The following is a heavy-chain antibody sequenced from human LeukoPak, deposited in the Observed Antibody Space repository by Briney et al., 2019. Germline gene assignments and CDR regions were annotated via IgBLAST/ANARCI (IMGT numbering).Heavy chain of an antibody. D-gene: IGHD4-17*01. Sequence: GGSLRLSCAASGFTFSSYEMNWVRQAPGKGLEWVSYISSSGSTIYYADSVKGRFTISRDNAKNSLYLQMNSLRAEDTAVYYCARNRYGDYAYYYYYMDVWGKGTTVTVSS. J-gene: IGHJ6*03. CDR1: GFTFSSYE. CDR2: ISSSGSTI. V-gene: IGHV3-48*03. CDR3: ARNRYGDYAYYYYYMDV.